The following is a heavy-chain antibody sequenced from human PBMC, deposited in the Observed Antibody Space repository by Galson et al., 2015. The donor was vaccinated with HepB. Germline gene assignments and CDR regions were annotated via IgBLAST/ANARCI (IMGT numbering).Heavy chain of an antibody. D-gene: IGHD1-26*01. CDR1: GYSFTSYG. CDR3: ARGIVGVSVNDY. Sequence: SVKVSCKASGYSFTSYGIGWVRQAPGQGLEWMGWISTYNGNTNYAQKLQGRVTMTTDTSTSTAYMELRSLRSDDTAVYYCARGIVGVSVNDYWGQGTLVTVSS. V-gene: IGHV1-18*01. J-gene: IGHJ4*02. CDR2: ISTYNGNT.